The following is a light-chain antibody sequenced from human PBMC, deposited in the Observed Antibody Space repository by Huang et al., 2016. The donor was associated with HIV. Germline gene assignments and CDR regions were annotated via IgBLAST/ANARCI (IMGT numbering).Light chain of an antibody. Sequence: DILMAQSPLSLSVTPGEPASISCRSSQSLLQSNGYNYLDWYLQKPGQSPQLLIYLASKRAAGVPDRFSGSGAGIDFTLRISRVEAEDIGVYYCMQALQTPYTFGQGTKLEIK. J-gene: IGKJ2*01. CDR2: LAS. CDR3: MQALQTPYT. CDR1: QSLLQSNGYNY. V-gene: IGKV2-28*01.